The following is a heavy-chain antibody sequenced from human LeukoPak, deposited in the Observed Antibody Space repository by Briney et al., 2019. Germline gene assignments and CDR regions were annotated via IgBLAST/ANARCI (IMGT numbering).Heavy chain of an antibody. CDR1: GFTFSSYG. Sequence: GGSLRLSCAASGFTFSSYGMHWVRQAPGKGLEWVAVIWYDGSNKYYADSVKGRFTIYRDDSRKTVYLQLSTLRTEDTAVYYCAKDEGTSCGGDCPLDYWGRGTLVTVSS. V-gene: IGHV3-30*02. D-gene: IGHD2-21*02. J-gene: IGHJ4*03. CDR2: IWYDGSNK. CDR3: AKDEGTSCGGDCPLDY.